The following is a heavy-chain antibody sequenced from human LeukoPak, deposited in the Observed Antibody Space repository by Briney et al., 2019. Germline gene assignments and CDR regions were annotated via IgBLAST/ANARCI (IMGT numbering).Heavy chain of an antibody. V-gene: IGHV1-46*01. CDR1: GYTFTSYY. J-gene: IGHJ4*02. CDR2: INPSGGST. D-gene: IGHD5-18*01. Sequence: ASVKVSCKASGYTFTSYYMHWVRQAPGQGLEWMGIINPSGGSTSYAQKFQGRVTMTRDMSTSTVYMEPSSLRAEDPAVYYCARGPPPSRYSYGQYYFDYWGQGTLVTVSS. CDR3: ARGPPPSRYSYGQYYFDY.